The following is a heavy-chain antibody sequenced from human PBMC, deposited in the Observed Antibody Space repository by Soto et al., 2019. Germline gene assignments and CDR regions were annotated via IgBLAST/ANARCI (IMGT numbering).Heavy chain of an antibody. CDR2: ISSSSSYI. V-gene: IGHV3-21*01. D-gene: IGHD6-13*01. J-gene: IGHJ4*02. CDR3: ATSFWGAAAATPSLAY. Sequence: GWSLRLSCAASGFTFSSYSMNWVRQAPGKGLEWVSSISSSSSYIYYADSVKGRFTISRDNAKNSLYLQMNSLRAEDTAVYYCATSFWGAAAATPSLAYWGQGTLVTVS. CDR1: GFTFSSYS.